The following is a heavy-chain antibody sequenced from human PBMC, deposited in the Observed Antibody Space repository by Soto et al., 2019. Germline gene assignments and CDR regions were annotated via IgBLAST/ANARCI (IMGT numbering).Heavy chain of an antibody. V-gene: IGHV3-21*01. D-gene: IGHD2-2*01. CDR2: ISSSSSYI. Sequence: GGSLRLSCAASGFTFSSYSMNWVRQAPGKGLEWVSSISSSSSYIYYADSVKGRFTISRDNAKNSLYLQMNSLRAEDTAVYYCARVVGYCSSTSCYDYYFDYWGQGTLVTVSS. CDR3: ARVVGYCSSTSCYDYYFDY. CDR1: GFTFSSYS. J-gene: IGHJ4*02.